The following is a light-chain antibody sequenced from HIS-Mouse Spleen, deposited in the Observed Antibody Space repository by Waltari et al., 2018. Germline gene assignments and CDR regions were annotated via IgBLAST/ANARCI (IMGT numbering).Light chain of an antibody. CDR1: SSNIGSKY. CDR3: AAWDDSLSGPV. CDR2: KNN. V-gene: IGLV1-47*01. Sequence: QSVLTQPPSASGTPGQRVTISCSGSSSNIGSKYVFCYQQLPGTAPKLLIYKNNQRPSGVPDRFSGSKSGTSASLAISGLRSEDEADYYCAAWDDSLSGPVFGGGTKLTVL. J-gene: IGLJ3*02.